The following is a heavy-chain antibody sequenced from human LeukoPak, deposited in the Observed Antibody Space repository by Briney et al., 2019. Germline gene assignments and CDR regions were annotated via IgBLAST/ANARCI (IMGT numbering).Heavy chain of an antibody. CDR1: GFTFSRYR. Sequence: PGGSLRLSCAASGFTFSRYRMSWVRQAPGKGLEWVANIKQDGSEKNYVDSVKGRFTISRDNAKNSLYLQMNSLRAEDTAVYYCARDHPHCSSTSCLFDYWGQGTLVTVSS. D-gene: IGHD2-2*01. V-gene: IGHV3-7*01. J-gene: IGHJ4*02. CDR2: IKQDGSEK. CDR3: ARDHPHCSSTSCLFDY.